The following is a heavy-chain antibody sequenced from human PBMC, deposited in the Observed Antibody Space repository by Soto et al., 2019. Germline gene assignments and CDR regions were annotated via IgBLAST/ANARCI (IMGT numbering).Heavy chain of an antibody. V-gene: IGHV4-4*02. J-gene: IGHJ6*02. CDR3: AHQTISYTLDV. Sequence: QVQLQESGPGLVKPSGTLSLTCAVSGGSIRGHYWWSWVRQTPGKGLEWIGETYHGGATYYNPSLKSRVTISTDESKNQLSPKLNFVTAADTAVYYCAHQTISYTLDVWGQGTTVTVSS. D-gene: IGHD1-1*01. CDR2: TYHGGAT. CDR1: GGSIRGHYW.